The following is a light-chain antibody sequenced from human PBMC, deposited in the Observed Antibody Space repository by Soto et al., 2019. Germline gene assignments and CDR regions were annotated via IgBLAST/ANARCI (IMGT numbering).Light chain of an antibody. V-gene: IGLV2-14*01. CDR3: SSYTSRSLRV. CDR2: DVS. J-gene: IGLJ1*01. CDR1: SSDVGGYNY. Sequence: QSVLTQPASVSGSPGQSITISCTGTSSDVGGYNYVSWYQQHPGKAPKLMIYDVSNRPSGISNRFSGSKSGNTASLTISGLQAEDEADYYCSSYTSRSLRVFGTGTKVTVL.